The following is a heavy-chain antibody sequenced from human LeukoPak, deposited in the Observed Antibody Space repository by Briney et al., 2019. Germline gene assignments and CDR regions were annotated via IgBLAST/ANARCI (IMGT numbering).Heavy chain of an antibody. CDR2: INTDSSDI. CDR3: ARDTFQPGLIDS. J-gene: IGHJ4*02. V-gene: IGHV3-21*05. CDR1: GFTFRNYA. Sequence: GGSLRLSCAASGFTFRNYAIYWVRQAPGKGLEWISYINTDSSDIHYADSVKGRFTISRDNARNTLFLQLSSLRAEDSAVYYCARDTFQPGLIDSWGQGTLVTVSS. D-gene: IGHD2-2*01.